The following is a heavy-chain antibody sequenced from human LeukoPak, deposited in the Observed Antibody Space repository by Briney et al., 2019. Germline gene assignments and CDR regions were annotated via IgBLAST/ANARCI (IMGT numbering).Heavy chain of an antibody. D-gene: IGHD2-2*01. CDR3: ARDGGYCSSTSCYAFY. CDR1: GYTFTSYA. V-gene: IGHV1-3*01. Sequence: ASVKVSCKASGYTFTSYAMHWVRQAPGQRLEWMGWINAGNGNTKYSQKFQGRVTMTRDTSTSTVYMELSSLRSEDTAVYYCARDGGYCSSTSCYAFYWGQGTLVTVSS. J-gene: IGHJ4*02. CDR2: INAGNGNT.